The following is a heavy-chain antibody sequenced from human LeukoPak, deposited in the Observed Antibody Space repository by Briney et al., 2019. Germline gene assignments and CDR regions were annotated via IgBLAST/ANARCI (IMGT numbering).Heavy chain of an antibody. CDR1: GYSFTGYW. V-gene: IGHV5-51*01. D-gene: IGHD3-22*01. CDR2: IYPGDSDT. Sequence: GESLKISCKGSGYSFTGYWIGWVRQMPGKGLEWMGIIYPGDSDTRYSPSFQGQVTISADKSITTAYLQWSSLKASDTAMYYCASPDYYDSSGYSPGAGYWGQGTLVTVST. J-gene: IGHJ4*02. CDR3: ASPDYYDSSGYSPGAGY.